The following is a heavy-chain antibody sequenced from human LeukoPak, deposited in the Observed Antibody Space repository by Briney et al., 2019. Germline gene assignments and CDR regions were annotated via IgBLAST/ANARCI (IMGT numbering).Heavy chain of an antibody. D-gene: IGHD3-3*01. J-gene: IGHJ5*02. Sequence: GGSLRLSCAASGFIFSGYWMHWVRQAPGEGLVWLSRIKNDGSITSYADSVKGRFTISRDNAKNTLYLQMNSLSVEDTAVYYCTKSDWFDPWGQGTLVTVSS. CDR3: TKSDWFDP. V-gene: IGHV3-74*01. CDR1: GFIFSGYW. CDR2: IKNDGSIT.